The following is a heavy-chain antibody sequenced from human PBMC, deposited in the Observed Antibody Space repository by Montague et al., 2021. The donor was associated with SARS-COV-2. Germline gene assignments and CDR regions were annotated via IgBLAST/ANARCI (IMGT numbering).Heavy chain of an antibody. CDR1: GSINGYY. V-gene: IGHV4-4*07. CDR3: ARQYIGYNRRFDY. CDR2: ISSSGGI. D-gene: IGHD5-12*01. J-gene: IGHJ4*02. Sequence: SETLSLTCTVSGSINGYYWTWIRQSAGKGLEWIGRISSSGGIDYNASLKSRVTMSLDTSKIQLSLKLSSVTAADTAVYYCARQYIGYNRRFDYWGQGALVTVSP.